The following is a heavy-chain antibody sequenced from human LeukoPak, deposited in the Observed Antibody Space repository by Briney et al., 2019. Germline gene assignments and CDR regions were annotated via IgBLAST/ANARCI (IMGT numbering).Heavy chain of an antibody. Sequence: SETLSLTCAVYGGSFSGYYWSWIRQPPGKGPEWIGEINHSGSTNYNPPLKSRVTISVDTSKNQFSLKLSSVTAADTAVYYCASHSHDYCDYGLDYYYYGMDVWGQGTTVTVSS. J-gene: IGHJ6*02. CDR3: ASHSHDYCDYGLDYYYYGMDV. V-gene: IGHV4-34*01. CDR2: INHSGST. D-gene: IGHD4-17*01. CDR1: GGSFSGYY.